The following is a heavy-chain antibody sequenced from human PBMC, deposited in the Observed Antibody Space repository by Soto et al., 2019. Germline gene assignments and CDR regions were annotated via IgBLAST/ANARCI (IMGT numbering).Heavy chain of an antibody. CDR3: ARSLPGGTVFYMDI. Sequence: QLQLRESGPGLVQPAQTLSLTCTVAGGSITGGFSYWTWVRQHPGKGLEWVGHIYYSGTAYYNPSLKSRVALSVDPSQNPSSLKLSSVTAADTAIYFCARSLPGGTVFYMDIWGEGTTVTVSS. D-gene: IGHD1-26*01. CDR1: GGSITGGFSY. J-gene: IGHJ6*03. V-gene: IGHV4-31*03. CDR2: IYYSGTA.